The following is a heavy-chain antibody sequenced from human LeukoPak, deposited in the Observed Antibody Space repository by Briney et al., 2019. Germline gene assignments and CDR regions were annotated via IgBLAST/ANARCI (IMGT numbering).Heavy chain of an antibody. CDR2: ISRDGATR. CDR1: DFTFTSYD. CDR3: TRDRSGNPFDP. J-gene: IGHJ5*02. Sequence: GGSLRLSCAASDFTFTSYDMNWVRQAPGKGLECVSYISRDGATRYYADSVKGRFTISRDNAKKSLYLQMSSLAAEDTALHYCTRDRSGNPFDPWGQGTLVTVSS. D-gene: IGHD3-10*01. V-gene: IGHV3-48*03.